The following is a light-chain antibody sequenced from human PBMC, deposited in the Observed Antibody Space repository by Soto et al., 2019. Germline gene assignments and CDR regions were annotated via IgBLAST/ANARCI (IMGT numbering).Light chain of an antibody. Sequence: DLVMTQSPLSLPVTPGEPASISCRSSQSLQHSNGYNCLDWYLQKPGQSPQLLIYLGSNRASGVPDRFSGSGSGTDFTLKISRVEAEDVGVYYCMQSLQTPLTFGGGTKVEIK. J-gene: IGKJ4*01. CDR1: QSLQHSNGYNC. CDR2: LGS. CDR3: MQSLQTPLT. V-gene: IGKV2-28*01.